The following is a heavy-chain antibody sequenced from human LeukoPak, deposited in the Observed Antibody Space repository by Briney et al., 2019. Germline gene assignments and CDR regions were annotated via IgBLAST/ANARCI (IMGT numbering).Heavy chain of an antibody. CDR2: IWYDGGNK. V-gene: IGHV3-33*01. CDR1: GFTFSSYG. D-gene: IGHD3-9*01. CDR3: ARDHNDILTY. Sequence: GRSLRLSCAASGFTFSSYGMHWVRQAPGKGLEWLAVIWYDGGNKYYADSVKGRFTISRDNSKNTLYLQMNSLRAEDTAVYYCARDHNDILTYWGQGTLVTVSS. J-gene: IGHJ4*02.